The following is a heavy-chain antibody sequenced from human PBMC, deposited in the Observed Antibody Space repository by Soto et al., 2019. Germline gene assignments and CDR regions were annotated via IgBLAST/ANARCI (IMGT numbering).Heavy chain of an antibody. J-gene: IGHJ3*02. CDR3: ARDRSLAARDAFDI. CDR1: GGTFSSHA. V-gene: IGHV1-69*13. Sequence: SVKVSCKASGGTFSSHAISWVRQAPGQGLEWMGGIIPIFGTANYAQKFQGRVTITADESTSTAYMELSSLRSEDTAVYYCARDRSLAARDAFDIWGQGTMVTVSS. D-gene: IGHD6-6*01. CDR2: IIPIFGTA.